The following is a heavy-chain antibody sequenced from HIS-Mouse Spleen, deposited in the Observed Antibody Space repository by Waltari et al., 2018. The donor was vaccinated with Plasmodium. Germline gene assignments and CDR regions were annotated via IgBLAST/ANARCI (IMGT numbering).Heavy chain of an antibody. CDR2: IKQDGSEK. D-gene: IGHD6-13*01. J-gene: IGHJ2*01. Sequence: EVQLVESGAGLVQPGGSLRLPCAGSGVTFSSYWMIWVRQAPGKGLEGVANIKQDGSEKYYVDSVKGRFTISRDNAKNSLYLQMNSLRAEDTAVYYCASSWYWYFDLWGRGTLVTVSS. CDR1: GVTFSSYW. CDR3: ASSWYWYFDL. V-gene: IGHV3-7*01.